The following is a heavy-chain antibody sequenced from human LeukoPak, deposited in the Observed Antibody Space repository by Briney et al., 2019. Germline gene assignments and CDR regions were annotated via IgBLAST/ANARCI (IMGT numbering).Heavy chain of an antibody. D-gene: IGHD5-12*01. V-gene: IGHV3-23*01. Sequence: AGGSLRLSCAASGFTFSSYAMSWVRQAPGKGLEWVSAISGGGGSTYYADSVKGRFTISRDNSKNTLYLQMNSLRAEDTAVYYCAKAGKAATITVYFDYWGQGTLVTVSS. CDR2: ISGGGGST. CDR3: AKAGKAATITVYFDY. J-gene: IGHJ4*02. CDR1: GFTFSSYA.